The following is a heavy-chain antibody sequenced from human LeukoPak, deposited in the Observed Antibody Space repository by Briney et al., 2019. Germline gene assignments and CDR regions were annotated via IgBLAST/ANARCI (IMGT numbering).Heavy chain of an antibody. CDR1: GGSFSGYY. Sequence: SETLSLTCAVYGGSFSGYYWSWIRQPPGKGLEWIGEINHSGSTNYNPSLKSRVTISVDTSKNQFSLKLSSVTAADTAVYYCARDRSIAAAGTTWGQGTLVTVSS. V-gene: IGHV4-34*01. D-gene: IGHD6-13*01. CDR2: INHSGST. CDR3: ARDRSIAAAGTT. J-gene: IGHJ5*02.